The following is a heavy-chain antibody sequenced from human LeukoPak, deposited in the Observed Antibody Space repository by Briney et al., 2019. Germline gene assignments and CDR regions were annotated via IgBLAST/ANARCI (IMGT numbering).Heavy chain of an antibody. CDR1: GFTFDDYG. V-gene: IGHV3-9*03. CDR2: ISWNSGSI. CDR3: TKASGYSSGAVDY. J-gene: IGHJ4*02. D-gene: IGHD5-18*01. Sequence: GRSLRLSCAASGFTFDDYGMHWVRQAPGKGLEWVSGISWNSGSIGYADSVKGRFTISRDNAKRTLYLQMSSLRADDMALYYCTKASGYSSGAVDYWGQGTLVTVSS.